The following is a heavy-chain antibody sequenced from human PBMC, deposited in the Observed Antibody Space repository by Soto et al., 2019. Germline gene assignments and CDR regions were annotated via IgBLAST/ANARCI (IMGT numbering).Heavy chain of an antibody. CDR2: INTYNGNT. CDR1: GYTFTSYG. J-gene: IGHJ5*02. CDR3: AREPAAGDWFDP. Sequence: QVQLVQSGAEVKKPGASVKASCKASGYTFTSYGITWVRQAPGQGLEWMGWINTYNGNTNYAQKLQGRVTMTTDTSTSTAYMELRSLRSDDTAVYYCAREPAAGDWFDPWGQGTLVTVSS. V-gene: IGHV1-18*01. D-gene: IGHD6-13*01.